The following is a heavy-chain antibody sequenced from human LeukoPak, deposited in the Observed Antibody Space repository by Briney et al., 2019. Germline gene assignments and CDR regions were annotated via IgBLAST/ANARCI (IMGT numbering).Heavy chain of an antibody. J-gene: IGHJ4*02. CDR3: ARGVRYSSGWYGEYYFDY. CDR1: GDSISSSSYY. D-gene: IGHD6-19*01. CDR2: IYYRGST. V-gene: IGHV4-39*01. Sequence: PSETLSLTCTVSGDSISSSSYYWGWIRQPPGKGLEWISSIYYRGSTYYNPSLKSRVTISVDTSKNQFSLKLSSVTAADTAVYYYARGVRYSSGWYGEYYFDYWGQGTLVTVSS.